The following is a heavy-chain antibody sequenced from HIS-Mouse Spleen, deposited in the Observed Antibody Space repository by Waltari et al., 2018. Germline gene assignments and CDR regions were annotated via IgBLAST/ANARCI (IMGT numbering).Heavy chain of an antibody. CDR3: ARDLTYYDSSGYYLGDY. Sequence: QVQLVQSGAEVKKPGSSVKVSCKASGGTFSSYAISWVRQAPGQGLEWMGRIIPILGIANYAQKFQGRVTITADKSTSTAYMELSSLRSEDTAVYYCARDLTYYDSSGYYLGDYWGQGTLITVSS. V-gene: IGHV1-69*04. J-gene: IGHJ4*02. D-gene: IGHD3-22*01. CDR1: GGTFSSYA. CDR2: IIPILGIA.